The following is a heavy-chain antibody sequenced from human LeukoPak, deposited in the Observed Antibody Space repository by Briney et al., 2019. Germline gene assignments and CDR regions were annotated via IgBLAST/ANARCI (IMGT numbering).Heavy chain of an antibody. J-gene: IGHJ4*02. D-gene: IGHD2-15*01. CDR3: ARDWVVGVVVVAAGY. CDR1: GYPFTSYG. V-gene: IGHV1-18*01. Sequence: ASVKVSCKASGYPFTSYGISWVRQAPGQGLEWMGWISTYNGNTNYAQKFQDIVTMTTDTSTSTAYTELKSLRSDDTAVYYCARDWVVGVVVVAAGYWGQGTLVTVSS. CDR2: ISTYNGNT.